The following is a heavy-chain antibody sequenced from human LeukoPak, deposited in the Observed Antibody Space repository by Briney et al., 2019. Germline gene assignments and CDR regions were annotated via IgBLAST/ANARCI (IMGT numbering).Heavy chain of an antibody. V-gene: IGHV4-30-4*07. CDR3: ARDIAARNYYHYYMDV. D-gene: IGHD6-6*01. CDR2: IYYSGST. Sequence: SETLSLTCAVSGGSISSGGYSWSWIRQPPGKGLEWIGYIYYSGSTYYNPSLKSRVTISVDTSKNQFSLKLSSVTAADTAVYYCARDIAARNYYHYYMDVWGKGTTVTVSS. CDR1: GGSISSGGYS. J-gene: IGHJ6*03.